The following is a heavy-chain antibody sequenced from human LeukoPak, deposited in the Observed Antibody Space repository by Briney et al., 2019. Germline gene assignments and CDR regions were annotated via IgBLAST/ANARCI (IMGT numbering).Heavy chain of an antibody. CDR3: ARHSYYDHSGGRNWFDP. CDR1: GFTFSSYS. J-gene: IGHJ5*02. CDR2: ISSSSSYI. D-gene: IGHD3-3*01. Sequence: GGSLRLSCAASGFTFSSYSMNWVRQAPGKGLEWVSSISSSSSYIYYADSVKGRFTISRDNAKNSLYLQMNSLRAEDTAVYYCARHSYYDHSGGRNWFDPWGQGTLVTVSS. V-gene: IGHV3-21*01.